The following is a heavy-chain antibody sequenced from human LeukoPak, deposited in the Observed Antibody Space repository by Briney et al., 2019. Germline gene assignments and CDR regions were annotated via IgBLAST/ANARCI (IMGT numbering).Heavy chain of an antibody. CDR3: ARWGDALDV. V-gene: IGHV3-48*02. Sequence: GGSLRLSCVPIGFSFSSYSMNWVRQAPGKGLEWVSYISSSGSITHHADSVRGRFAISRDNTKRSLYLQMDRLRDEDTAVYYCARWGDALDVWGQGTMVAVSS. CDR1: GFSFSSYS. CDR2: ISSSGSIT. D-gene: IGHD3-16*01. J-gene: IGHJ3*01.